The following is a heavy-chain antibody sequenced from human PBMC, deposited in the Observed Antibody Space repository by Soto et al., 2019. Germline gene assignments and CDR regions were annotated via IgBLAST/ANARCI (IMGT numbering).Heavy chain of an antibody. Sequence: QVQLVQSGAEVKKPGSSVKVSCKASGGTFSSYTISWVRQAPGQGLEWMGRIIPILGIANYAQKFQGRVMIIXDKSTSTAYMELSSLRSEDTAVYYCARDTYGDYDDWGQGTLVTVSS. CDR1: GGTFSSYT. V-gene: IGHV1-69*08. D-gene: IGHD4-17*01. CDR3: ARDTYGDYDD. J-gene: IGHJ4*02. CDR2: IIPILGIA.